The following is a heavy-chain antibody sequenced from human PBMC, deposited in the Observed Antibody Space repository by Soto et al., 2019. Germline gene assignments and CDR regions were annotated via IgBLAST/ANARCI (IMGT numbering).Heavy chain of an antibody. J-gene: IGHJ3*02. CDR1: GFTFSSYA. Sequence: GGSLRLSCAASGFTFSSYAMSWVRQAPGKGLEWVSAISGSGGSTYYADSVKGRFTISRDNSKNTLYLQMNSLRAEDTAVYYCAKDREDIVVVVAATPDDAFDIWGQGTMVTVSS. D-gene: IGHD2-15*01. V-gene: IGHV3-23*01. CDR3: AKDREDIVVVVAATPDDAFDI. CDR2: ISGSGGST.